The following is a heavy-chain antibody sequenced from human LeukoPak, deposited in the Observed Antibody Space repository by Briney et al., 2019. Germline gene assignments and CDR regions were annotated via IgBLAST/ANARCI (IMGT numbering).Heavy chain of an antibody. J-gene: IGHJ3*02. CDR1: GASISGHY. CDR3: ARDRISIYALDM. V-gene: IGHV4-59*11. CDR2: ISHIGST. D-gene: IGHD6-6*01. Sequence: SETLSLTCTVSGASISGHYWTWIRQPPGKELEWIGYISHIGSTNYNPSLKSRVTISVDTSRNQFSLKLTTVTAADTAVYYCARDRISIYALDMWGQGTMVTVSS.